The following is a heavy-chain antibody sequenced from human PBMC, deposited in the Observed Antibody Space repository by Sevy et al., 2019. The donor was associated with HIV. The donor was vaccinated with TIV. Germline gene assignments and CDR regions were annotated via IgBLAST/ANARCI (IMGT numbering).Heavy chain of an antibody. CDR1: GFTFDDYA. CDR2: ITWDGDST. D-gene: IGHD6-13*01. CDR3: AKDPGGSGIFYFDY. V-gene: IGHV3-43D*04. J-gene: IGHJ4*02. Sequence: GGSLRLSCAASGFTFDDYAMHWVRQAPGKGLEWISLITWDGDSTYYADSVKGRFIISIDNSKNSLYLEMNSLRPEGTALYYCAKDPGGSGIFYFDYWGQGTLVTVSS.